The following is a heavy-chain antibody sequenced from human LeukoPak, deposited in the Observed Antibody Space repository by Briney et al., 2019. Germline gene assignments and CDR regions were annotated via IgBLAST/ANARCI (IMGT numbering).Heavy chain of an antibody. Sequence: ASVKVSCKASGYTFTGYYMHWVRQAPGQGLEWMGWINPNSGGTEYAQKFQGRVTMTRDTSISTAYMELSSLRSDDTAVYYCARDHCTSSGCYEYYYYGLDVWGQGTTVTVSS. J-gene: IGHJ6*02. CDR1: GYTFTGYY. V-gene: IGHV1-2*02. CDR2: INPNSGGT. D-gene: IGHD2-2*01. CDR3: ARDHCTSSGCYEYYYYGLDV.